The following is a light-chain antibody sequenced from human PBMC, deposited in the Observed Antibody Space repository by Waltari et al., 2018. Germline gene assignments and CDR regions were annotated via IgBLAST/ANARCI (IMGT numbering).Light chain of an antibody. Sequence: EIVMTQSPATLSVSPGERATLSCRASQSVSSNLAWYQQKPGQAPRLLIYGASTRATGIPARFSGSGSQTEFTLTISSLQAEDFAVYYCQQYGNWPLYTFGQGTKLEIK. CDR3: QQYGNWPLYT. CDR2: GAS. V-gene: IGKV3-15*01. J-gene: IGKJ2*01. CDR1: QSVSSN.